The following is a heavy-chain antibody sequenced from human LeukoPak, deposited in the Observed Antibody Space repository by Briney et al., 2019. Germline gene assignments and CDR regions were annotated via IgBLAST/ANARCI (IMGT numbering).Heavy chain of an antibody. Sequence: SVKVSCKASGGTFSSYAISWVRQAPGQGLKWMGGIIPIFGTANYAQKFQGRVTITTDESTSTAYMELSSLRSEDTAVYYCASANGFGSSWVAYYFDYWGQGTLVTVSS. CDR2: IIPIFGTA. CDR3: ASANGFGSSWVAYYFDY. V-gene: IGHV1-69*05. CDR1: GGTFSSYA. J-gene: IGHJ4*02. D-gene: IGHD6-6*01.